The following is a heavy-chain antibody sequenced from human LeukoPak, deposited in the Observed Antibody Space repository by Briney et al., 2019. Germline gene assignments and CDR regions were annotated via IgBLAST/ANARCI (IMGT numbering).Heavy chain of an antibody. CDR1: GFTFSSYG. CDR3: AKDNGRAETYYDFWSGYYPYYFDY. Sequence: GGSLRLSCAASGFTFSSYGMHWVRQAPGKGLEWVAFIRYDGSNKYYADSVKGRFTISRDNSKNTLYLQMNSLRAEDTAVYYCAKDNGRAETYYDFWSGYYPYYFDYWGQGTLVTVSS. CDR2: IRYDGSNK. D-gene: IGHD3-3*01. J-gene: IGHJ4*02. V-gene: IGHV3-30*02.